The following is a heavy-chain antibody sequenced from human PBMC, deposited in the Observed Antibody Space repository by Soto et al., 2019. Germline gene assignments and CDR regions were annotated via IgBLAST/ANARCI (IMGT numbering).Heavy chain of an antibody. Sequence: YWSWIRQPPGKGLEWIGEINHSGSTNYNPSLKSRVTTSVDTSKNQFSLKLSSVTAADTAVYYCARDNGGVDVWGQGTTVTVSS. D-gene: IGHD4-17*01. CDR1: Y. V-gene: IGHV4-34*01. CDR2: INHSGST. CDR3: ARDNGGVDV. J-gene: IGHJ6*02.